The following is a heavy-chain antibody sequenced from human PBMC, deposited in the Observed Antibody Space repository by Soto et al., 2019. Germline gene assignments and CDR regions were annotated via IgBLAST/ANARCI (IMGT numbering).Heavy chain of an antibody. CDR1: GFTFSNAW. J-gene: IGHJ5*02. D-gene: IGHD6-19*01. Sequence: GGSLRLSCAASGFTFSNAWMSWVRQAPGKGLEWVGRIKSKTDGGTTDYAAXXXXXXTXSRXDSKNTLYLQMNSLKTEDTAVYYCTTDYVAVAGTGFDPWGQGTLVTVSS. V-gene: IGHV3-15*01. CDR3: TTDYVAVAGTGFDP. CDR2: IKSKTDGGTT.